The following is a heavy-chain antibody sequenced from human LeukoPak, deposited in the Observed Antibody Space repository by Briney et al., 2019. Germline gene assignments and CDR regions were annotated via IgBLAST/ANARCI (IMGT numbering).Heavy chain of an antibody. CDR2: INHSGST. CDR1: GFTFSSYE. CDR3: ASRKIRYCSSTSCPGWYYYYYMDV. D-gene: IGHD2-2*01. V-gene: IGHV4-34*01. Sequence: GSLRLSXAASGFTFSSYEMNWVRQPPGKGLEWIGEINHSGSTNYNPSLKSRVTISVDTSKNQFSLKLSSVTAADTAVYYCASRKIRYCSSTSCPGWYYYYYMDVWGKGTTVTVSS. J-gene: IGHJ6*03.